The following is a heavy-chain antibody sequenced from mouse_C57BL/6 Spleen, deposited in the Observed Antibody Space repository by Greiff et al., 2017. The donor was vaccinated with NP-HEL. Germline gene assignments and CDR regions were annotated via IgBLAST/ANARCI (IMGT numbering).Heavy chain of an antibody. J-gene: IGHJ1*03. Sequence: EVKVEESGGGLVKPGGSLKLSCAASGFTFSSYAMSWVRQTPEKRLEWVATISDGGSYTYYPDNVKGRFTISRDNAKNNLYLQMSHLKSEDTAMYYCAREQGFITTVVATWYFDVWGTGTTVTVSS. V-gene: IGHV5-4*01. CDR2: ISDGGSYT. D-gene: IGHD1-1*01. CDR1: GFTFSSYA. CDR3: AREQGFITTVVATWYFDV.